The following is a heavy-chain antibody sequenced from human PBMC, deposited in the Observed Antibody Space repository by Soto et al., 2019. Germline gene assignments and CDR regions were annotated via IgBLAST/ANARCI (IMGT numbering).Heavy chain of an antibody. CDR2: IIPISGTA. V-gene: IGHV1-69*01. Sequence: QVQLVQSGAEVKKPGSSVKVSCKASGGTFSSYAISWVRQAPGQGLEWLGGIIPISGTANYAQKFQGRVTITADESTSTADMELRSLRSEDTAVYYRARSQSSSTSLEIYHYYYYGMDVWGQGTTVTVSS. CDR3: ARSQSSSTSLEIYHYYYYGMDV. D-gene: IGHD2-2*01. J-gene: IGHJ6*02. CDR1: GGTFSSYA.